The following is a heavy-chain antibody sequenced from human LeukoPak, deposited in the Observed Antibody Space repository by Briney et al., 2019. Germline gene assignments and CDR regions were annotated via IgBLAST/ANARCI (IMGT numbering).Heavy chain of an antibody. V-gene: IGHV4-59*01. Sequence: SETLSLTCTVSGGSISSYYWSWIRQPPGKGLEWIGYIYYSGSTNYNPSLKSRVTISVDTSKNQFSLKLSSVTAADTAVYYCARADGNYYDSSGYYKLYHDAFDIWAQGTMVTVSS. D-gene: IGHD3-22*01. CDR3: ARADGNYYDSSGYYKLYHDAFDI. CDR1: GGSISSYY. CDR2: IYYSGST. J-gene: IGHJ3*02.